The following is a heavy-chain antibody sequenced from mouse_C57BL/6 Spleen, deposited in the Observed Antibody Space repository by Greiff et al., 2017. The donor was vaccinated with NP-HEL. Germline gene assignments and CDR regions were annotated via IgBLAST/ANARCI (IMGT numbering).Heavy chain of an antibody. CDR2: ISYDGSN. CDR3: AIYDGYYDAMDY. D-gene: IGHD2-3*01. V-gene: IGHV3-6*01. CDR1: GYSITSGYY. Sequence: DVKLQESGPGLVKPSQSLSLTCSVTGYSITSGYYWNWIRQFPGNKLEWMGYISYDGSNNYNTSLKNRISITRDTSKNQFFLKLNSVTTEDTATYYCAIYDGYYDAMDYWGQGTSVTVSS. J-gene: IGHJ4*01.